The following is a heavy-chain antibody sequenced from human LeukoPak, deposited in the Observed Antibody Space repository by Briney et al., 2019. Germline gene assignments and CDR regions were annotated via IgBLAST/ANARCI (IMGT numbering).Heavy chain of an antibody. D-gene: IGHD3-22*01. V-gene: IGHV3-74*01. J-gene: IGHJ6*03. CDR1: GFTFSSYW. CDR3: ARGHYDSPDHYYYYMDV. CDR2: INSDGSST. Sequence: QSGGSLRLSCAASGFTFSSYWMHWVRQAPGKGLVWVSRINSDGSSTSYADSVKGRFTISRDNAKNTLYLQMNSLRAEDTAVYYCARGHYDSPDHYYYYMDVWGKGTTVTISS.